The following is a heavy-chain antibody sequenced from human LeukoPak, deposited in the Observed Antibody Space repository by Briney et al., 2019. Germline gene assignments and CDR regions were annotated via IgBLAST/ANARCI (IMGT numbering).Heavy chain of an antibody. V-gene: IGHV5-51*01. Sequence: GESLKISCKGSGYSFATYWIAWVRQMPGKGLEWMGIIYPGDSDTRYSPSFQGQVTISADKSISTAYLQWSSLKASDTAMYYCARRGAMETNDHWGQGTLVTVSS. CDR2: IYPGDSDT. J-gene: IGHJ4*02. CDR3: ARRGAMETNDH. D-gene: IGHD5-18*01. CDR1: GYSFATYW.